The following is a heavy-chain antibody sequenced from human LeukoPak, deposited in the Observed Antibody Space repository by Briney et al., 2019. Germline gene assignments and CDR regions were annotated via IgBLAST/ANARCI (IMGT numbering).Heavy chain of an antibody. CDR1: GFTFGTCG. V-gene: IGHV3-30*18. Sequence: RSLRLSCAASGFTFGTCGMHWVRQAPGKGLEWVAVISYDGSNKYYADSVKGRFTISRDNSKNTLYLQMNSLRAEDTAVYYCAKDPPGSGSYRTMGDWGQGTLVTVSS. CDR3: AKDPPGSGSYRTMGD. CDR2: ISYDGSNK. D-gene: IGHD3-10*01. J-gene: IGHJ4*02.